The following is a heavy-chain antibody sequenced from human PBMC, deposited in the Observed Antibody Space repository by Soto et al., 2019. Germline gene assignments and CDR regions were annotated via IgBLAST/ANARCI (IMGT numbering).Heavy chain of an antibody. D-gene: IGHD5-12*01. CDR3: ARVTSGYDGGYYYYYMDV. V-gene: IGHV1-8*01. J-gene: IGHJ6*03. CDR2: MNPNSGNT. Sequence: SVKVSCKDSGYTFASYDSNWVRQATGQGLEWMGWMNPNSGNTGYAQKFQGRVTMTRNTSISTAYMELSSLRSEDTAVYYCARVTSGYDGGYYYYYMDVWGKGTTVTISS. CDR1: GYTFASYD.